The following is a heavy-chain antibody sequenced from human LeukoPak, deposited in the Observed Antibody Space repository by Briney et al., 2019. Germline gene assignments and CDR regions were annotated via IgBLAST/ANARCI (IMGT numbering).Heavy chain of an antibody. V-gene: IGHV3-11*03. Sequence: PGGSLRLSCTASGFTFGDYYMIWIRQAPGKGLEWVSYISGSSGNINYADSVKGRFTISRDNAKNSLYLQMNSLRDEDTAVYYCASPVRGWGQGALVTVSS. CDR3: ASPVRG. CDR2: ISGSSGNI. J-gene: IGHJ4*02. D-gene: IGHD3-10*01. CDR1: GFTFGDYY.